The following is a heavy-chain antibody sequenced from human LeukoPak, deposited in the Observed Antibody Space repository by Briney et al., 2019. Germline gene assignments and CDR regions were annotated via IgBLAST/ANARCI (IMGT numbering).Heavy chain of an antibody. Sequence: ASVKVSCKASGYTFTCYYMHWVRQAPGQGLEWMGIINTSGGSTSYAQKFQGRVTMTRDTSTSTVYMELSSLRSEDTAVYYCARVRYGGNSASSAFDIWGQGTMVTVSS. CDR3: ARVRYGGNSASSAFDI. CDR2: INTSGGST. D-gene: IGHD4-23*01. J-gene: IGHJ3*02. V-gene: IGHV1-46*01. CDR1: GYTFTCYY.